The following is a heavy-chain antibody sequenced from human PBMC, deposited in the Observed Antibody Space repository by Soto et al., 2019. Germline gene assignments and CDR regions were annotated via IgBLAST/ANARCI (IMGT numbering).Heavy chain of an antibody. D-gene: IGHD6-13*01. J-gene: IGHJ4*02. CDR3: ARVAAAGDTIDY. Sequence: QVQLQESGPGLVKPSQTLSLTCTVSGGSISSGGYYWSWIRQHPGKGLEWIGYIYYSGSTYYNPSLKSRVTLAVDTSKNQFSLKLSSVTAADTAVYCCARVAAAGDTIDYWGQGTLVTVSS. CDR2: IYYSGST. CDR1: GGSISSGGYY. V-gene: IGHV4-31*03.